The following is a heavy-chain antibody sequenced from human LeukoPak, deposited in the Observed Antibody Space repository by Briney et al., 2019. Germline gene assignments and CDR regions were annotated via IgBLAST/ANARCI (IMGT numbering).Heavy chain of an antibody. J-gene: IGHJ5*02. D-gene: IGHD3-10*01. CDR3: AKEKLGLLWFGELYGDNWFDP. CDR2: ISGSGGST. CDR1: RFTFSSYA. Sequence: PGGSLRLPCAASRFTFSSYAMSWVRQAPGKGLEWVSSISGSGGSTYYADSVKGRFTISRDNSKKTLYLQMNSLRAEDTAVYYCAKEKLGLLWFGELYGDNWFDPWGQGTLVTVSS. V-gene: IGHV3-23*01.